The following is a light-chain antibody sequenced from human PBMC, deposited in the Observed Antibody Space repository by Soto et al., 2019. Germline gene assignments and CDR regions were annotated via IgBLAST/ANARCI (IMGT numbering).Light chain of an antibody. Sequence: DIQLTQSPPTLSASVGDRVTITCRASQSIRYYLAWYQQMPGKAPKLLIYGASSLQSGVPSRFSGSGSGTEYTLTSSSLQPDDFATYFCQHHNSYSQTFGQGTKVEIE. CDR1: QSIRYY. CDR3: QHHNSYSQT. V-gene: IGKV1-5*01. CDR2: GAS. J-gene: IGKJ1*01.